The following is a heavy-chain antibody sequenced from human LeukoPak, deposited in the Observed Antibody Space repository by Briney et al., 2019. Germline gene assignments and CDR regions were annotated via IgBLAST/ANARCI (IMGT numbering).Heavy chain of an antibody. D-gene: IGHD3-22*01. J-gene: IGHJ4*02. Sequence: PSETLSLTCTVSGGSINSYYWSWIRQPAGKGLEWIGYIYYSGSTNYNPSLKSRVTISLDTSNNQFSLKLSSVTAADTAVYYCARDTSGYRRGSFDYWGQGTLVTVSS. V-gene: IGHV4-59*01. CDR3: ARDTSGYRRGSFDY. CDR1: GGSINSYY. CDR2: IYYSGST.